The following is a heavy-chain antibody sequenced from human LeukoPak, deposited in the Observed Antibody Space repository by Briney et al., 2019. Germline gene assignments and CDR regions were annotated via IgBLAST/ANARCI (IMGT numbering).Heavy chain of an antibody. CDR3: ARDNVWGLGNWFDP. CDR2: ISVYNGNK. Sequence: ASVKVPCKASGYTFTSYGISWVRQAPGQGLEWMGRISVYNGNKNYAQKLQGRLTMTTDTSTSTAYMELGSLRSDDTAVYYCARDNVWGLGNWFDPWGQGTLVTVSS. J-gene: IGHJ5*02. D-gene: IGHD3-10*02. V-gene: IGHV1-18*01. CDR1: GYTFTSYG.